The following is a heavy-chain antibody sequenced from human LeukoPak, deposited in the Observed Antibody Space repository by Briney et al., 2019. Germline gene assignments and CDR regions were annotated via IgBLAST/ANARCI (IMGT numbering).Heavy chain of an antibody. J-gene: IGHJ6*03. Sequence: GGSLRLSCAASGFNFSTYGIHWVRQAPGKGLEWVAFIRYDGSNKYYADSVKGRFTISRDNGRNSLFLQMNNLRAEDTAVYYCARNPGIAASRGFFYYMDVWGKGTTVTVSS. V-gene: IGHV3-30*02. D-gene: IGHD6-6*01. CDR2: IRYDGSNK. CDR1: GFNFSTYG. CDR3: ARNPGIAASRGFFYYMDV.